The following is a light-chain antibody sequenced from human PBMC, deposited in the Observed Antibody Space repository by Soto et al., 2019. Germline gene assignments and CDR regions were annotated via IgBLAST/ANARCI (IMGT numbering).Light chain of an antibody. CDR3: AVWDDSLIAYV. Sequence: QSVLTQPPSVSGTPGQRVTISCSGSSSNIGSNTVSWYRQLPGTAPQLLIYNNNQRPSGVPDRFSGSKSGTSASLAISGLPSEDEADYYCAVWDDSLIAYVLGTGTKLTVL. V-gene: IGLV1-44*01. CDR1: SSNIGSNT. CDR2: NNN. J-gene: IGLJ1*01.